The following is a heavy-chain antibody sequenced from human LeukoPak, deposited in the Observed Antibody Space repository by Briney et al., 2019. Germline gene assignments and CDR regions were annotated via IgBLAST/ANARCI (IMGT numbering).Heavy chain of an antibody. Sequence: SETLSLTCAVSGGSFSNYYWSWIRQPPGKGLEWIGEINHSGSTNYNPSLKSRVTISVDTSKNQFSLKLSSVTAADTAVYYCAREAFTMVRGVIIESYYNYYGMDVWGKGTTVTVSS. CDR3: AREAFTMVRGVIIESYYNYYGMDV. CDR1: GGSFSNYY. CDR2: INHSGST. D-gene: IGHD3-10*01. V-gene: IGHV4-34*01. J-gene: IGHJ6*04.